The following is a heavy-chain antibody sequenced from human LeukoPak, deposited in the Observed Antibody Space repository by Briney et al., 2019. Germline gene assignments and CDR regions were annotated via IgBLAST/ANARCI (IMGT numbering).Heavy chain of an antibody. V-gene: IGHV3-7*03. D-gene: IGHD1-26*01. CDR3: ARSGSFSPTYYFDY. CDR2: IKQDGSEK. Sequence: GGSLRLSCAASGFTFSSYWMSWVRQAPGKGLEWVANIKQDGSEKYYVDSVKGRFTISRDNAKNSLYLQMNSLRAEDTAVYYCARSGSFSPTYYFDYWGQGTLVTVSS. J-gene: IGHJ4*02. CDR1: GFTFSSYW.